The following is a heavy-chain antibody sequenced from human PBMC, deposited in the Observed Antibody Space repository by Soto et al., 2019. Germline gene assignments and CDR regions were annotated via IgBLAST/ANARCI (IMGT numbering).Heavy chain of an antibody. D-gene: IGHD3-10*01. Sequence: EVQLLESGGGLVQPGGSLRLSCAASGFTFSSYAMNWVRQAPGKGLEWVSIISGSGDSTYYADSVKGRFTISRDNTRNTLYLQRNRRRAEDTAVYYCANKFFSGSGSYRGWFDPWGQGTLVTVSS. CDR2: ISGSGDST. V-gene: IGHV3-23*01. J-gene: IGHJ5*02. CDR1: GFTFSSYA. CDR3: ANKFFSGSGSYRGWFDP.